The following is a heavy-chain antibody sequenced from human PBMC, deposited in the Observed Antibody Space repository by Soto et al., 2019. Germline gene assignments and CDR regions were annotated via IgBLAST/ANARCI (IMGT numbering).Heavy chain of an antibody. CDR3: ARRIASRGSGWYHYFDY. CDR2: IHYSGST. CDR1: GGSISSNSYY. Sequence: SETLSLTCTVSGGSISSNSYYWGWIRQPPGKGLEWIGSIHYSGSTYDNASLESRVTISVDTSKNQFSLKLSSVTAADTAVYYCARRIASRGSGWYHYFDYCAQGTLVPGSS. J-gene: IGHJ4*02. D-gene: IGHD6-19*01. V-gene: IGHV4-39*01.